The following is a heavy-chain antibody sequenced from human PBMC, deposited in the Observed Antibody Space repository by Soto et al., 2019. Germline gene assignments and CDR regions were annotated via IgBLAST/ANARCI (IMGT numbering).Heavy chain of an antibody. D-gene: IGHD3-22*01. CDR3: ARDSRFYDSSDFFDY. CDR2: ISSSGSTI. J-gene: IGHJ4*02. V-gene: IGHV3-48*03. CDR1: GFTFSSYE. Sequence: EVQLVESGGGLVQPGGSLRLSCAASGFTFSSYEMNWVRQAPGKGLEWVSYISSSGSTIYYADSVKGRFTISRDNAKNSLSLQMNSLTAEDTAVYYCARDSRFYDSSDFFDYWGQGTLVTVSS.